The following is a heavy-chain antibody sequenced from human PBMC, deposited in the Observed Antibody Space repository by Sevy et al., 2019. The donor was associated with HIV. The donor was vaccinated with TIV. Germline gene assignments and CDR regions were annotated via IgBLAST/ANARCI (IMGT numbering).Heavy chain of an antibody. CDR1: GFTFSNFG. CDR2: IRYDGSAK. D-gene: IGHD6-13*01. CDR3: AKELAGPGRRYFDY. V-gene: IGHV3-30*02. Sequence: GGSLRLSCAASGFTFSNFGMHWVRQVPGKGLEWVTFIRYDGSAKYYAASVKGRFTISREDSKNTLYLQMDSLRAEDTAIYYCAKELAGPGRRYFDYWGQGTLVTVSS. J-gene: IGHJ4*02.